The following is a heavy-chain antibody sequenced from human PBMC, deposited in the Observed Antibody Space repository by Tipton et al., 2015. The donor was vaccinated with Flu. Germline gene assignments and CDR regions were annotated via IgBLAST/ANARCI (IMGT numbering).Heavy chain of an antibody. D-gene: IGHD2/OR15-2a*01. V-gene: IGHV4-59*01. J-gene: IGHJ5*02. CDR1: GGSISSYY. Sequence: LRLSCTVYGGSISSYYWSWIRQPPGKGLEWIGYIYYSGSTNYNPSLKSRVTISVDTSKNQFSLKLSSVTAADTAVYYCASTIVLGSIRWFDPWGQGTLVTVSS. CDR3: ASTIVLGSIRWFDP. CDR2: IYYSGST.